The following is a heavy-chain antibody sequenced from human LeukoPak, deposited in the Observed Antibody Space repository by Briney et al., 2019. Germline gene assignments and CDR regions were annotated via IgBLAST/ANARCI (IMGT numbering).Heavy chain of an antibody. CDR2: IYHSGST. CDR3: ARDQRYSYGYGGAFDP. J-gene: IGHJ5*02. Sequence: SETLSLTCTVSGGSISSYYWSWIRQPPGKGLEWIGEIYHSGSTNYNPSLKSRVTISVDKSKNQFSLKLSSVTAADTAVYYCARDQRYSYGYGGAFDPWGQGTLVTVSS. V-gene: IGHV4-59*12. D-gene: IGHD5-18*01. CDR1: GGSISSYY.